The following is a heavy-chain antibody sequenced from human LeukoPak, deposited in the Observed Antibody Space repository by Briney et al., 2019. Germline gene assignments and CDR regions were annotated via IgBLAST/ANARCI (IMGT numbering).Heavy chain of an antibody. Sequence: SQTLSLTCTVSGGSISSGGYYWSWIRQPPGKGLEWIGYIYHSGSTYYNPSLKSRVTISVDRSKNQFSLKLNSVTTADTAVYYCTRGAGWLIDYWGQGILVTVSS. J-gene: IGHJ4*02. CDR3: TRGAGWLIDY. D-gene: IGHD3-16*01. CDR2: IYHSGST. V-gene: IGHV4-30-2*01. CDR1: GGSISSGGYY.